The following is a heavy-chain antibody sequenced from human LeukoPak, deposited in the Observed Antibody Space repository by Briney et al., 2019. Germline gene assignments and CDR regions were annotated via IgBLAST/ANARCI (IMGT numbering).Heavy chain of an antibody. Sequence: PGGSLRLSCAASGFTFSSYGMSWVRQAPGKGLEWVSAISGSGGSTYYADSVKGRFTISRDNSKNTLYLQMNSLRAEDTAVYYCAKDPHSYYYGSGSNGVDYWGQGTLVTVSS. J-gene: IGHJ4*02. V-gene: IGHV3-23*01. CDR3: AKDPHSYYYGSGSNGVDY. D-gene: IGHD3-10*01. CDR1: GFTFSSYG. CDR2: ISGSGGST.